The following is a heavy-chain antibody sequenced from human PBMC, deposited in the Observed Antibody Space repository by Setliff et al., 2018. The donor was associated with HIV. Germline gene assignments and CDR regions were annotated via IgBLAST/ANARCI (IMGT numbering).Heavy chain of an antibody. Sequence: GGSLRLSCAASGFSFVSYALSWVRQAPGKGLEWVSAISGGGAAKYYADSVKGRFTISRDRSRNTLYRQMDSLRAEDTAVYYCARAGIWTGSEHFYYMDVWGKGTSVTVSS. V-gene: IGHV3-23*01. CDR1: GFSFVSYA. CDR3: ARAGIWTGSEHFYYMDV. J-gene: IGHJ6*03. D-gene: IGHD3-9*01. CDR2: ISGGGAAK.